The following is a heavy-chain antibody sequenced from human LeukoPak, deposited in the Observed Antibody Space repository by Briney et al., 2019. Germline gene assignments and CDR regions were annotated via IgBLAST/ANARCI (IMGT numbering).Heavy chain of an antibody. CDR1: GFTFSSYG. V-gene: IGHV3-23*01. CDR2: IGGSGGDT. D-gene: IGHD3/OR15-3a*01. J-gene: IGHJ6*02. Sequence: GRSLRLSCAASGFTFSSYGMHWVRQAPGKGLEWVSGIGGSGGDTFYADSVRGRFTVSRDNSKNTLFLQIDSLRTEDTAVYYCVPLGGLGYYQYGMDAWGRGTTVTVSS. CDR3: VPLGGLGYYQYGMDA.